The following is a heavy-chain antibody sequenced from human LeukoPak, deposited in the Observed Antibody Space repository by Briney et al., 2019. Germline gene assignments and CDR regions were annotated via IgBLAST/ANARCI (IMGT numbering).Heavy chain of an antibody. D-gene: IGHD3-3*01. J-gene: IGHJ4*02. V-gene: IGHV3-7*03. CDR1: GFTFSRYW. CDR2: IKEDGSEE. Sequence: GGSLRLSCAASGFTFSRYWMNWVRQAPGKGLEWVANIKEDGSEEYYVDSVKGRFTISRDNSKNTLYLQMNSLRAEDTAVYYCAKDMREKITIFGVANDYWGQGTLVTVSS. CDR3: AKDMREKITIFGVANDY.